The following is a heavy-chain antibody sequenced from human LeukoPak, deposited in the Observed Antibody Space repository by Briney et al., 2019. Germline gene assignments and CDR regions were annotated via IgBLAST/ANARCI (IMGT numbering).Heavy chain of an antibody. CDR3: AKTARLRYFEY. CDR2: IYCSGST. J-gene: IGHJ4*02. V-gene: IGHV4-59*12. Sequence: PSETLSLTCTVSGASISNYYWGWVRQPPGKGLERVGYIYCSGSTNYNPSLKSRVTISLDTSKNQFSLNLTSVTAADTAVYYCAKTARLRYFEYWGQGTLVTVSS. D-gene: IGHD3-9*01. CDR1: GASISNYY.